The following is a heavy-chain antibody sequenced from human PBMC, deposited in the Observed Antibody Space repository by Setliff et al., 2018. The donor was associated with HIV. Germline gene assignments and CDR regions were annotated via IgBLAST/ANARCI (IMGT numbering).Heavy chain of an antibody. CDR3: ARGYCGGGICYSPNWLDP. J-gene: IGHJ5*02. CDR2: ISPSNGYT. D-gene: IGHD2-15*01. CDR1: GYTFSSYG. V-gene: IGHV1-18*01. Sequence: ASVKVSCKASGYTFSSYGISWVRQAPGQGLEWMGWISPSNGYTDDAQKFRDRVTLTTDTSTSTAYMEIKSLTSDDTAVYYCARGYCGGGICYSPNWLDPWGQGTLVTVSS.